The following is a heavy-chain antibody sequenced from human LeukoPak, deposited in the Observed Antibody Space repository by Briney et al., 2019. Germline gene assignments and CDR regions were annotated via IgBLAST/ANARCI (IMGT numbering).Heavy chain of an antibody. CDR3: ARAVSSWYSYYFDY. Sequence: GASVKVSCKASGFTFTSSAMQWVRQARGQRLEWIGWIVVGSGNTNYAQKFQERVTITRDMSTSTAYMELSRLRSDDTAVYYCARAVSSWYSYYFDYWGQGTLVTVSS. CDR1: GFTFTSSA. J-gene: IGHJ4*02. D-gene: IGHD6-13*01. CDR2: IVVGSGNT. V-gene: IGHV1-58*02.